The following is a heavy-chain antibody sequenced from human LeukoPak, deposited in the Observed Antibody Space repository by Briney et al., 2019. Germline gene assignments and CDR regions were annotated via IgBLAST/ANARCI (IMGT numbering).Heavy chain of an antibody. J-gene: IGHJ4*02. CDR2: IYYSGST. CDR3: ARTYGSGSYYFDY. D-gene: IGHD3-10*01. V-gene: IGHV4-59*01. Sequence: SEILSLTCTVSGGSISSYYWSWIRQPPGKGLEWIGYIYYSGSTNYNPSLKSRVTISVDTSKNQFSLKLSSVTAADTAVYYCARTYGSGSYYFDYWGQGTLVTVSS. CDR1: GGSISSYY.